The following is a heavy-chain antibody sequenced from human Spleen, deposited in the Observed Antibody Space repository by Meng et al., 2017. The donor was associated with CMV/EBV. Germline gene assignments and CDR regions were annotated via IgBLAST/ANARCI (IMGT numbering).Heavy chain of an antibody. Sequence: GESLKISCTASGFSFSDYWMAWVRQAPGKGLEWVANIKQDGSERYYVDSVKGRFTISRDNAKKSLYLQMNSLRVEDTAVYFCARGFSCSSTTCYTYYYYGMDVWGQGTTVTVSS. D-gene: IGHD2-2*02. CDR3: ARGFSCSSTTCYTYYYYGMDV. J-gene: IGHJ6*02. CDR2: IKQDGSER. CDR1: GFSFSDYW. V-gene: IGHV3-7*01.